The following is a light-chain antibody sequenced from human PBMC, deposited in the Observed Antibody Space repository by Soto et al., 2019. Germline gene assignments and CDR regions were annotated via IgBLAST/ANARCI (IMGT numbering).Light chain of an antibody. J-gene: IGKJ4*01. V-gene: IGKV1-5*01. Sequence: DIQVTQSASTLSASVGDRVTITCRASQSDSTWLAWYQQKPGKAPKLLIYDASSLESGVPSRFSGSGSGTEFTLTISSLQPDDFATYYCQQYNSYPLTFGGGTKV. CDR3: QQYNSYPLT. CDR2: DAS. CDR1: QSDSTW.